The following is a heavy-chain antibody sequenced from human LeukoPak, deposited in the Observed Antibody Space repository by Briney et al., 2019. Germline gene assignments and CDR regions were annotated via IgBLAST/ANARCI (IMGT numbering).Heavy chain of an antibody. CDR3: THYYFDY. J-gene: IGHJ4*02. CDR2: ISGGGENT. V-gene: IGHV3-23*01. CDR1: GFTFRNYA. Sequence: GGSLRLSCAASGFTFRNYAMAWVRQAPGKGLEWVASISGGGENTYYADSVKGRFTISRDNSKNTLYLQMNSLRAEDTAVYYCTHYYFDYWGQGTLVTVSS.